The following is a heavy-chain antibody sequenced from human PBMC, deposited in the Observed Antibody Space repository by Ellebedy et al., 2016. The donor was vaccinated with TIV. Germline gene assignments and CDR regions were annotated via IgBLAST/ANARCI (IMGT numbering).Heavy chain of an antibody. CDR2: IYTSGST. J-gene: IGHJ5*02. D-gene: IGHD3-3*01. CDR3: ARHADFLPMAVVWGGWFDP. Sequence: MPSETLSLTCTVSGGSISSYYWSWIRQPAGKGLEWIGRIYTSGSTNYNPSLKSRVTMSVDTSKNQFSLNLNSVTAADTAVYYCARHADFLPMAVVWGGWFDPWGQGTLVTVSS. CDR1: GGSISSYY. V-gene: IGHV4-4*07.